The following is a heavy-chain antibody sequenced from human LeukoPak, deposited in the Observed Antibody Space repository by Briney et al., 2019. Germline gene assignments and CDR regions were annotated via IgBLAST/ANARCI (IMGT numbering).Heavy chain of an antibody. V-gene: IGHV4-39*07. CDR2: IFYSGST. J-gene: IGHJ5*02. Sequence: SETLSLTCTVSGGSISSGTYYWGWIRQPPGKGLEWIGGIFYSGSTYYNPSLKSRLTISVDTSKNQFSLKLNSVTAADTAVYYCAKQRQLLYTSGWYWFDPWGQGTLVTVSS. CDR1: GGSISSGTYY. D-gene: IGHD6-19*01. CDR3: AKQRQLLYTSGWYWFDP.